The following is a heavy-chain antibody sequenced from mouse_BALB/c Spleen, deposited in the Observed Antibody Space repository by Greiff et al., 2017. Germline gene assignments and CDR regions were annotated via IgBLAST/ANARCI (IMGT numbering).Heavy chain of an antibody. CDR3: ARWRYSLDY. CDR2: ISSGSSTI. Sequence: EVNVVESGGGLVQPGGSRKLSCAASGFTFSSFGMHWVRQAPEKGLEWVAYISSGSSTIYYADTVKGRFTISRDNPKNTLFLQMTSLRSEDTAMYYCARWRYSLDYWGQGTSVTVSS. J-gene: IGHJ4*01. V-gene: IGHV5-17*02. CDR1: GFTFSSFG.